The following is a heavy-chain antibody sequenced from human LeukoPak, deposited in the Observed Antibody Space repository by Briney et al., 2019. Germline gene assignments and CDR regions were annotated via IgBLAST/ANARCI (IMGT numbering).Heavy chain of an antibody. CDR1: GGSISSYY. CDR2: IYYSGST. CDR3: ARVGPQYCGGDCYSSYYYYYMDV. V-gene: IGHV4-59*01. Sequence: PSETLSLTCTVSGGSISSYYWSWIRQPPGKGLEWIGYIYYSGSTNYNPSLKRRVTISVDTSKNQFSLKLSSVTAADTAVYYCARVGPQYCGGDCYSSYYYYYMDVWGKGTTVTVSS. D-gene: IGHD2-21*01. J-gene: IGHJ6*03.